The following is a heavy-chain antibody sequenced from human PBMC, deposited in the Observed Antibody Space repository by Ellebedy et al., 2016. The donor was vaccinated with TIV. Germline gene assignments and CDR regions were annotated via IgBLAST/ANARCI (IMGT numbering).Heavy chain of an antibody. V-gene: IGHV3-7*01. CDR1: GFTFSSYW. CDR3: ARDNALEWLHLKDY. D-gene: IGHD3-3*01. J-gene: IGHJ4*02. Sequence: GESLKISCAASGFTFSSYWMSWVRQAPGKGLEWVANIKQDGSEKYYVDSVKGRFTISRDNAKNSLYLQMNSLRAEDTAVYYCARDNALEWLHLKDYWGQGTLVTVSS. CDR2: IKQDGSEK.